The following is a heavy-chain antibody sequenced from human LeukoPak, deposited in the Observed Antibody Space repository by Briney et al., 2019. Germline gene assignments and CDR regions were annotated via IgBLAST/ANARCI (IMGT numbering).Heavy chain of an antibody. CDR3: ARKAGYYYGSGDY. D-gene: IGHD3-10*01. V-gene: IGHV3-23*01. J-gene: IGHJ4*02. Sequence: GGSLRLSCAASGFTFSSYGMSWVRQAPGKGLEWVSAISGSGGSTYYADSVKGRFTISRDNSKNTLYLQMNSLRAEDTAIYYCARKAGYYYGSGDYWGQGTLVTVSS. CDR1: GFTFSSYG. CDR2: ISGSGGST.